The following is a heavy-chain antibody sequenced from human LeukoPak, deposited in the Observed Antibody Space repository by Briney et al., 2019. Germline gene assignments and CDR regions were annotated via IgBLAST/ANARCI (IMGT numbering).Heavy chain of an antibody. D-gene: IGHD3-22*01. J-gene: IGHJ4*02. Sequence: HPGGSLRLSCAASGFTFSSYAMSWVRQAPGKGLEWVSAISGSGGSTYYADSVKGRFTISRDNSKNTLYLQMNSLRAEGTAVYYCAKDMFATGVVIFTVDYWGQGTLVTVSS. V-gene: IGHV3-23*01. CDR1: GFTFSSYA. CDR2: ISGSGGST. CDR3: AKDMFATGVVIFTVDY.